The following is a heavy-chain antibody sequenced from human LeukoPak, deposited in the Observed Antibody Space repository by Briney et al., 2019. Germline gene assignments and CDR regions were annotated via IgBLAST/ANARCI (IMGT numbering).Heavy chain of an antibody. V-gene: IGHV3-9*01. J-gene: IGHJ6*02. CDR3: ANSVYYYYGMDV. CDR2: ISWNSGSI. D-gene: IGHD5/OR15-5a*01. CDR1: GFTFSSYG. Sequence: PGRSLRLSCAASGFTFSSYGMHWVRQAPGKGLEWVSGISWNSGSIGYADSVKGRFTISRDNAKNSLYLQMNSLRAEDTALYYCANSVYYYYGMDVWGQGTTVTVSS.